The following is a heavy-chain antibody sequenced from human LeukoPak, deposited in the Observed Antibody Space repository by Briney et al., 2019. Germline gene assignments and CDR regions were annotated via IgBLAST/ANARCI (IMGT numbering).Heavy chain of an antibody. Sequence: GGSLRLSCAASGFTFSAYWMHWVRQVPGKGLVWVSRINNDGTATFFADSVKGRFTISRDNAKNTLYLQMDSLRAEDTAMYYCVQDWAWGAFGYWGQGTLVTVSS. CDR3: VQDWAWGAFGY. CDR2: INNDGTAT. V-gene: IGHV3-74*01. D-gene: IGHD7-27*01. J-gene: IGHJ4*02. CDR1: GFTFSAYW.